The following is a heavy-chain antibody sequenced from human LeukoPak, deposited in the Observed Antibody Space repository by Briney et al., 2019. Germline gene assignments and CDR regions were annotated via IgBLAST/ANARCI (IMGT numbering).Heavy chain of an antibody. CDR2: LRGDTGDT. CDR3: ARVRDNACDY. CDR1: GYMVSDYY. J-gene: IGHJ4*02. V-gene: IGHV1-2*02. D-gene: IGHD1-1*01. Sequence: ASVTVSCKTSGYMVSDYYMHWVRQAPGQGLEWMGWLRGDTGDTDSPQKFKGRVTMTRDTATNTAYIQLSRLTYDDTAMYFCARVRDNACDYWGQGTLVTVSS.